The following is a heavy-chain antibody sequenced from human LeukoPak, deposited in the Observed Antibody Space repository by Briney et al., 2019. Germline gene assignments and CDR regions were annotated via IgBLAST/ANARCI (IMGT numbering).Heavy chain of an antibody. D-gene: IGHD6-19*01. Sequence: GRSLRLSCAASGFTFSNYGMHWVRQAPGKGLEWVAVISYDGSNKYYADSVKGRFTISRDNAKNTLYLQMNSLRAEDTAVYFCSYPSYRIGWYDGIDYWGQGTLVTVSS. CDR1: GFTFSNYG. J-gene: IGHJ4*02. CDR2: ISYDGSNK. V-gene: IGHV3-30*03. CDR3: SYPSYRIGWYDGIDY.